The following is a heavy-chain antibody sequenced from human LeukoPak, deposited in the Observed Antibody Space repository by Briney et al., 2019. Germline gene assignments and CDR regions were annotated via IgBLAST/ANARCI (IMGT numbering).Heavy chain of an antibody. D-gene: IGHD6-13*01. CDR3: ARGLKAAAGPPFFVY. CDR2: MNPNSGNT. CDR1: GYTFTSYD. V-gene: IGHV1-8*01. Sequence: GASVKVSCKASGYTFTSYDINWVRQATGQGLEWMGWMNPNSGNTGYAQKFQGRVTMTRNTSISTAYMELSSLRSEDTAVYYCARGLKAAAGPPFFVYWGQGTLVTVFS. J-gene: IGHJ4*02.